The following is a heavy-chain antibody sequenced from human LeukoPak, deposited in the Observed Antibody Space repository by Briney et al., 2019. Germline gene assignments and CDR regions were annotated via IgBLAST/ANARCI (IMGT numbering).Heavy chain of an antibody. D-gene: IGHD2-8*01. CDR1: GFTFSSYW. CDR2: IKQDGSEK. CDR3: ARNIVLMVYAMDY. J-gene: IGHJ4*02. V-gene: IGHV3-7*01. Sequence: PGGSLRLSCAASGFTFSSYWMSWVRQAPGKGLEWVANIKQDGSEKYYVDSVKGRFTISRDNAKNSLYPQMNSLRAEDTAVYYCARNIVLMVYAMDYWGQGTLVTVSS.